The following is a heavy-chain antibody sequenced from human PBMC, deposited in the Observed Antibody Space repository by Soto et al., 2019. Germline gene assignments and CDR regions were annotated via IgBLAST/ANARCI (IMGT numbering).Heavy chain of an antibody. J-gene: IGHJ6*02. V-gene: IGHV3-21*05. CDR1: GFTFSSYS. D-gene: IGHD3-22*01. Sequence: PGGSLRLSCAASGFTFSSYSMNWVRQAPGKGLEWVSYISSSSSYIYYADSVKGRFTISRDNAKNSLYLQMNSLRAEDTAVYYCARDYYDSSGYYYYYGMDVWGQGTTVTVSS. CDR3: ARDYYDSSGYYYYYGMDV. CDR2: ISSSSSYI.